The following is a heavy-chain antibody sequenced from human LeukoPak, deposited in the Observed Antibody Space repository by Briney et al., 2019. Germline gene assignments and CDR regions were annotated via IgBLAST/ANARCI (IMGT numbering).Heavy chain of an antibody. V-gene: IGHV1-69*05. J-gene: IGHJ5*02. CDR2: IIPIFGTA. Sequence: GASVKVSCKASGGTFSSYAISWVRQALGQGLEWMGGIIPIFGTANYAQKFQGRVTITTDQSTSTAYMELSSLRSEDTAVYYCARASSGYQLPQFHWFDPWGQGTLVTVSS. CDR3: ARASSGYQLPQFHWFDP. CDR1: GGTFSSYA. D-gene: IGHD2-2*01.